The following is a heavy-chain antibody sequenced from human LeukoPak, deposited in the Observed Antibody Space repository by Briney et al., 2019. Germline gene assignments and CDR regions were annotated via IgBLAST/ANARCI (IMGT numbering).Heavy chain of an antibody. Sequence: GGSLRLSCAASGFTFSNYAMSWVRQAPGKGLEWVSAISGSGGSTYYADSVKGRFTISRDNSQNSLYLQMNSLRTEDTALYYCAKEGSTTSSDFFDYWGQGTLVSVSS. CDR3: AKEGSTTSSDFFDY. CDR1: GFTFSNYA. V-gene: IGHV3-43*02. D-gene: IGHD1-14*01. J-gene: IGHJ4*02. CDR2: ISGSGGST.